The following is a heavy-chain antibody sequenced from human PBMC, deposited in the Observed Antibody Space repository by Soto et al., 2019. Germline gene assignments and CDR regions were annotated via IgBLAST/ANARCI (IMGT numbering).Heavy chain of an antibody. J-gene: IGHJ4*02. V-gene: IGHV3-30*18. CDR1: GFTFSSYG. D-gene: IGHD3-10*01. CDR3: AKDRGYGGFPISSPKLGYFDY. Sequence: QVQLVESGGGVVQPGRSLRLSCAASGFTFSSYGMHWVRQAPGKGLEWVAVISYDGSNKYYADSVKGRFTISRDNSKNTLYLQMNSLRAEDTAVYYCAKDRGYGGFPISSPKLGYFDYWGQGTLVTVSS. CDR2: ISYDGSNK.